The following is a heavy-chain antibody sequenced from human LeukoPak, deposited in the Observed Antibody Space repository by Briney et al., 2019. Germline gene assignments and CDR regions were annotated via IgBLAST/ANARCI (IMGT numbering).Heavy chain of an antibody. J-gene: IGHJ4*02. V-gene: IGHV3-7*01. CDR1: GFTFSTYW. Sequence: GGSLRLSCAASGFTFSTYWMSWVRQAPGKGLEWVANINQDGSGKYSVDSVKGRFTISRDNAKRSLYLQMNSLRADDTAVYYCARDRALYDSRRGYYYTEDDYWGQGTLVTVSS. CDR3: ARDRALYDSRRGYYYTEDDY. D-gene: IGHD3-22*01. CDR2: INQDGSGK.